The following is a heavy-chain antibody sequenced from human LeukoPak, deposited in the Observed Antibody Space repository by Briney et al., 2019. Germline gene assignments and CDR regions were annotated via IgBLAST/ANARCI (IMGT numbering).Heavy chain of an antibody. CDR3: ANGYCSGGSCTDFDY. CDR1: GFTFSSYE. CDR2: IRCDGSNK. J-gene: IGHJ4*02. Sequence: GGSLRLSCAASGFTFSSYEMNWVRQAPGKGLEWVAFIRCDGSNKYYADSVKGRFTISRDNSKNTLYLQMNSLRAEDTAVYYCANGYCSGGSCTDFDYWGQGTLVTVSS. D-gene: IGHD2-15*01. V-gene: IGHV3-30*02.